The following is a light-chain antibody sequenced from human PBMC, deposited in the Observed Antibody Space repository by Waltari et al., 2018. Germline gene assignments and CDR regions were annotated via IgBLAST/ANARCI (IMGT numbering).Light chain of an antibody. Sequence: DIQMTQSPSAMSAFVGDRVTITCRASQGINNYLAWFQQEPGKVPKRLVYYTSSLQSGVPSRFSGSGSGTEFTLTISSLQPEDFATYYCLQYNDYPFTFGGGTKVEIK. CDR2: YTS. V-gene: IGKV1-17*03. J-gene: IGKJ4*01. CDR3: LQYNDYPFT. CDR1: QGINNY.